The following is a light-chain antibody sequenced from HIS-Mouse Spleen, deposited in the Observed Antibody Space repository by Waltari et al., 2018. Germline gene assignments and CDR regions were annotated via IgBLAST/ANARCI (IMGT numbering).Light chain of an antibody. V-gene: IGLV2-8*01. J-gene: IGLJ2*01. CDR3: SSYAGSNNFVV. CDR1: SSDVGGYHY. CDR2: EVS. Sequence: QSALTQPPTASGSPGQSVTISCTGTSSDVGGYHYVPWYQQHPGQAPKLMIYEVSKRPSGVPDRFSGSKSGNTASLTVSGLQAEDEADYYCSSYAGSNNFVVFGGGTKLTVL.